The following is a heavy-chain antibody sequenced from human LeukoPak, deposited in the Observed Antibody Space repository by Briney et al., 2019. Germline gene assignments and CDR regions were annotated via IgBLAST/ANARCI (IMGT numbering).Heavy chain of an antibody. V-gene: IGHV3-23*01. Sequence: PGGSLRLSCAASGFTFSSYAMSWVRRAPGKGLEWVSAISGSGGSTYYADSVKGRFTISRDNSKNTLYLQMDSLRADDTAVYYCAKDGEGGTNPIPYYYYGMDVWGQGTMVTVSS. D-gene: IGHD1/OR15-1a*01. CDR1: GFTFSSYA. CDR2: ISGSGGST. CDR3: AKDGEGGTNPIPYYYYGMDV. J-gene: IGHJ6*02.